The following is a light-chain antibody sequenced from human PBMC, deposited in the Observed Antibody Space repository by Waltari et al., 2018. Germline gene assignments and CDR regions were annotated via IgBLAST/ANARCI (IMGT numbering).Light chain of an antibody. J-gene: IGLJ3*02. CDR1: SSDVGRYNL. CDR3: CSYAGSSTWV. V-gene: IGLV2-23*01. CDR2: EGS. Sequence: QSSLTQPASVSGSPGQSITIPCTGTSSDVGRYNLVSWSQQHPGKAPKLMIYEGSKRPSGVSNRFSGSKSGNTASLTISGLQAEDEADYYCCSYAGSSTWVFGGGTKLTVL.